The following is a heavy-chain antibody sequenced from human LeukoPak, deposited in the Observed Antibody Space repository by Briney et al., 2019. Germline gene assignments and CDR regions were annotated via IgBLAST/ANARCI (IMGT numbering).Heavy chain of an antibody. V-gene: IGHV3-23*01. CDR2: ISGSGGST. J-gene: IGHJ4*02. D-gene: IGHD3-3*01. Sequence: PSGASLRLSCAASGFTFSSYAMSWVRQAPGKGLEWVSAISGSGGSTYYADSVKGRFTISRDNSKNVLYLQMNSLRAADTAVYYCARGTSRTSPLSGYYRGYFDYWGQGTLVTVSS. CDR1: GFTFSSYA. CDR3: ARGTSRTSPLSGYYRGYFDY.